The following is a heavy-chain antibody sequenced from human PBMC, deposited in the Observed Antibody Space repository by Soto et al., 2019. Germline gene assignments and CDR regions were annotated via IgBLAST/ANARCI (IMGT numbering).Heavy chain of an antibody. J-gene: IGHJ4*02. CDR3: ARPEPQDYDFWSGYEYYFDY. V-gene: IGHV3-21*01. CDR1: GFTFSSYS. D-gene: IGHD3-3*01. CDR2: ISSSSSYI. Sequence: GGFLRLSCAASGFTFSSYSMNWVRQAPGKGLEWVSSISSSSSYIYYADSVKGRFTISRDNAKNSLYLQMNSLRAEDTAVYYCARPEPQDYDFWSGYEYYFDYWGQGTLVTVSS.